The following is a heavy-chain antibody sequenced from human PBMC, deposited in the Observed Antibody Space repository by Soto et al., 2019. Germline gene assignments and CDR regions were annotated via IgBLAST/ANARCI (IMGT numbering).Heavy chain of an antibody. CDR3: ARVDSSTFYGMDV. V-gene: IGHV1-18*01. Sequence: ASVKVSCTASGYIFNTYGITWVRQAPGQGPEWMGWMNVNNEKKNVAQKFQGRVTMTTDTSTNTAYMELRSLISDDTAVYYCARVDSSTFYGMDVWGQGTTVTVSS. CDR1: GYIFNTYG. J-gene: IGHJ6*02. D-gene: IGHD6-13*01. CDR2: MNVNNEKK.